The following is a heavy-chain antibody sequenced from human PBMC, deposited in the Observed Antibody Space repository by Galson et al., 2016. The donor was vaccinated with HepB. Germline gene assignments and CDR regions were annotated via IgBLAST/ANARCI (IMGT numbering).Heavy chain of an antibody. D-gene: IGHD2/OR15-2a*01. V-gene: IGHV3-23*01. J-gene: IGHJ3*01. Sequence: SLRLSCAASGFSFRSHAMSWLRQAPGKGPEWVAPISATGGSTYYAESVKGRFTVSRDNSKNVLFLGMNSLRDDDTAVYYCAKVRGEWSFYDAFDSWGRGTMVIVSS. CDR1: GFSFRSHA. CDR3: AKVRGEWSFYDAFDS. CDR2: ISATGGST.